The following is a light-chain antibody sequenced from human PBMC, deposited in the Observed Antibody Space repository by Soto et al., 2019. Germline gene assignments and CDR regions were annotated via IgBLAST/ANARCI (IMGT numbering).Light chain of an antibody. J-gene: IGLJ1*01. CDR2: EVN. Sequence: QSALTQPASVSGSPGQSITISCTGTSSDVGGYDYVSWYQLHPGKAPKLMVFEVNNRPSGVSYRFSGSKSGNTASLTISGLQAEDEADYYCCSYAGSPYIFGTGTKVTVL. V-gene: IGLV2-14*01. CDR3: CSYAGSPYI. CDR1: SSDVGGYDY.